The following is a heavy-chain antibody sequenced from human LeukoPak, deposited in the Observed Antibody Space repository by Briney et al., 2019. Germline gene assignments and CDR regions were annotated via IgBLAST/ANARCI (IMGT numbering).Heavy chain of an antibody. CDR1: GGSISSYY. D-gene: IGHD4-11*01. J-gene: IGHJ4*02. CDR3: AREAVTIDY. Sequence: SETLSLTCTVSGGSISSYYWSWIRKPARKGLEWIWRIYTSESTNYNPSLNIRVTVSVDTSKNQFSLKLNSVTAADTAASYCAREAVTIDYWGQGNLVTASS. CDR2: IYTSEST. V-gene: IGHV4-4*07.